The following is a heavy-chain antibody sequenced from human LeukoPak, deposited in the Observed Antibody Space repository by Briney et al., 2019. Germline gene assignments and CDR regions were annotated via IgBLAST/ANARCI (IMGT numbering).Heavy chain of an antibody. V-gene: IGHV4-59*01. CDR1: GGSISSYY. CDR2: IYYSVST. CDR3: ARLAFSSSSWFDP. Sequence: SETLSLTCTESGGSISSYYWSWIRQPPGKGLEWIGYIYYSVSTNYNPSLKSRVTISVDTSKNQFSLKLSSVTAADTAVYYCARLAFSSSSWFDPWGQGTLVTVSS. D-gene: IGHD6-6*01. J-gene: IGHJ5*02.